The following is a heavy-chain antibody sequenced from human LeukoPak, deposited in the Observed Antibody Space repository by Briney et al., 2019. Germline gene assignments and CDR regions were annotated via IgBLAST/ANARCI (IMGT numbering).Heavy chain of an antibody. J-gene: IGHJ4*02. CDR2: IYNGGST. CDR1: GGSISSSSYH. CDR3: ARRGGSGRAFDY. D-gene: IGHD3-10*01. V-gene: IGHV4-39*01. Sequence: SETLSLTCTVSGGSISSSSYHWGWIRQPPGKGLEWIGNIYNGGSTYYNSSLKSRITISVDTSKNQFYLKLTSVTAADTAVYYCARRGGSGRAFDYWGQGTLVTVSS.